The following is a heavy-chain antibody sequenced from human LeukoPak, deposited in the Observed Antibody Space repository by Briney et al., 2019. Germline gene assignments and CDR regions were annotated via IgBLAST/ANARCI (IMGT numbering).Heavy chain of an antibody. CDR3: ARVWELRDWFDP. V-gene: IGHV1-69*13. CDR2: IIPIFGTA. CDR1: GGTFSSYA. D-gene: IGHD1-26*01. Sequence: ASVKVSCKASGGTFSSYATSWVRQAPGQGLEWMGGIIPIFGTANYAQKFQGRVTITADESTSTAYMELSSLRSEDTAVYYCARVWELRDWFDPWGLGTLVTVSS. J-gene: IGHJ5*02.